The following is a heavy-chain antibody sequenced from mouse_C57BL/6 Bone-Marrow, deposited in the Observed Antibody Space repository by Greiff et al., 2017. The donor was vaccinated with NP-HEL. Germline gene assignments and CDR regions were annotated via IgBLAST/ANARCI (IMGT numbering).Heavy chain of an antibody. CDR2: ISDGGSYT. D-gene: IGHD1-1*01. CDR3: ARDAYYYGSSPR. J-gene: IGHJ3*02. Sequence: DVKLVESGGGLVKPGGSLKLSCAASGFTFSSYAMSWVRQTPEKRLEWVATISDGGSYTYYPDNVKGRFTISRDNAKNNLYLQMSHLKSEDTAMYYCARDAYYYGSSPRWGQGTLVTVSA. V-gene: IGHV5-4*01. CDR1: GFTFSSYA.